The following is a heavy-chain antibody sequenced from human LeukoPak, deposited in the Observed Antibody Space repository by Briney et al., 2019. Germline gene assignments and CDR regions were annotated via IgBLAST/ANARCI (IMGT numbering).Heavy chain of an antibody. D-gene: IGHD3-10*01. J-gene: IGHJ6*02. CDR1: GFTFSSYW. CDR3: ARGRGFGETRYYYYGMDV. V-gene: IGHV3-74*01. CDR2: INSDGSST. Sequence: GGSLRLSCAASGFTFSSYWMHWVRQAPGKGLVWVSRINSDGSSTSYADSVKGRFTISRDNAKNTLYLQMNSLRAEDTAVYYCARGRGFGETRYYYYGMDVWGQGTTVTVSS.